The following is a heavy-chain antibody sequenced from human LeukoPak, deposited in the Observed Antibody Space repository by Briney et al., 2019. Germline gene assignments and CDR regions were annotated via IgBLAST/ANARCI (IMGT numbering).Heavy chain of an antibody. V-gene: IGHV3-48*04. CDR2: ISGSGTTI. CDR1: GFTFSSYS. D-gene: IGHD1-26*01. CDR3: TSGSYFS. J-gene: IGHJ4*02. Sequence: GGSLRLSCAASGFTFSSYSMNWVRQAPGKGLEWISYISGSGTTIDYTDSVKGRFTISRDNAKNSVYLQMNSLRAEDTAVYFCTSGSYFSWGQGTLVTVSS.